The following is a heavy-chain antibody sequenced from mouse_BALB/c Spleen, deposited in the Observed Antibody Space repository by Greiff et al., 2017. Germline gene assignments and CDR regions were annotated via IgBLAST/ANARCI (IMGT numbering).Heavy chain of an antibody. CDR3: ARLDYGSGY. Sequence: EVKLEELGPGLVKPSQSLSLTCTVTGYSITSDYAWNWIRQFPGNKLEWMGYISYSGSTSYNPSLKSRISITRDTSKNQFFLQLNSVTTEDTATYYCARLDYGSGYWGQGTTLTVSS. CDR1: GYSITSDYA. V-gene: IGHV3-2*02. J-gene: IGHJ2*01. CDR2: ISYSGST. D-gene: IGHD1-1*01.